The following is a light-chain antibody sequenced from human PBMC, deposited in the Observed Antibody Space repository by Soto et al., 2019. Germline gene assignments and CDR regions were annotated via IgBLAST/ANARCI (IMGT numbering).Light chain of an antibody. Sequence: QSALTQPASVSGSPGQSITISCTGTSSDVGGYNYVSWYQQHPGKAPKLMTYDVSNRPSGVSNRSSGSKSGNTASLTISGLQAEDEADYYCSSYTSSSPYVFGTGTKVTVL. CDR2: DVS. V-gene: IGLV2-14*01. J-gene: IGLJ1*01. CDR1: SSDVGGYNY. CDR3: SSYTSSSPYV.